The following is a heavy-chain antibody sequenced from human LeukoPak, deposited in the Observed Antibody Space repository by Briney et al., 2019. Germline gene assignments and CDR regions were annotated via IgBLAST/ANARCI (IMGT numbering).Heavy chain of an antibody. CDR1: GFTFSSYA. CDR2: ISGSGGST. Sequence: PGGSLRLSCAASGFTFSSYAMSWVRQAPGKGLEWVSAISGSGGSTYYADSVKGRFTISRDNFKNTLYLQINSLRAEDTAVYYCAKGSGYSRYSIDYWGQGTLVTVSS. J-gene: IGHJ4*02. D-gene: IGHD3-3*01. V-gene: IGHV3-23*01. CDR3: AKGSGYSRYSIDY.